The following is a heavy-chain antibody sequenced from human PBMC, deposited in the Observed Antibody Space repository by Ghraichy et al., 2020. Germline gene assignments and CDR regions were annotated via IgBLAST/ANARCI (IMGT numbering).Heavy chain of an antibody. D-gene: IGHD3-22*01. V-gene: IGHV3-11*06. J-gene: IGHJ4*02. CDR2: ISSSSSYT. CDR1: GFTFSDYY. CDR3: ARTAEGYYYDSSCSLSFDY. Sequence: GGSLRLSCAASGFTFSDYYMSWIRQAPGKGLEWVSYISSSSSYTNYADSVKGRFTISRDNAKNSLYLQMNSLRAEDTAVYYCARTAEGYYYDSSCSLSFDYWGQGTLVTVSS.